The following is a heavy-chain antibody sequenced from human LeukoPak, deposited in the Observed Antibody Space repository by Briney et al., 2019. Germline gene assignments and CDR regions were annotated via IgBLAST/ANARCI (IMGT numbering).Heavy chain of an antibody. V-gene: IGHV1-2*04. CDR3: ARESYCSGGSCYSGWFDP. Sequence: GASVKFSCKASEYTFTGYYMHWVRQAPGQGLEWMGWINPNSGGTNYAQKFRGWVTMTRDTSISTAYMELSRLRSDDTAVYYCARESYCSGGSCYSGWFDPWGQGTLVTVSS. CDR1: EYTFTGYY. J-gene: IGHJ5*02. D-gene: IGHD2-15*01. CDR2: INPNSGGT.